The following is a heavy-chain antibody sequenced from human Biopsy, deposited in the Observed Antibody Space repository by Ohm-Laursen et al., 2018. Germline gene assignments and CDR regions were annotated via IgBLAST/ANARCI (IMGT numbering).Heavy chain of an antibody. CDR1: GGSIKSYY. V-gene: IGHV4-59*01. Sequence: GTLSLTCAVSGGSIKSYYWNWIRQSPGKGLEWIGFIYYTGHTNYNPSLKSRATISVDTSKNQFSLKVIPVTAADTAVYYCARLTGDPSYWGQGILVTVSS. D-gene: IGHD7-27*01. CDR2: IYYTGHT. CDR3: ARLTGDPSY. J-gene: IGHJ4*02.